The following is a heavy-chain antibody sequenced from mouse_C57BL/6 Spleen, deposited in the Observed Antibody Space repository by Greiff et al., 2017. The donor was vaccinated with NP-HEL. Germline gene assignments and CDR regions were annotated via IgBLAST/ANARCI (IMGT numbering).Heavy chain of an antibody. CDR3: ARSTTVVASRPYFDY. J-gene: IGHJ2*01. CDR1: GYTFTSYW. Sequence: QVQLQQSGAELAKPGASVKLSCKASGYTFTSYWMHWVKQRPGQGLEWIGYINPSSGYTKYNQKFKDKATLTADKSSSTADMQLSSLTYEDSAVYYCARSTTVVASRPYFDYWGQGTTLTVSS. V-gene: IGHV1-7*01. CDR2: INPSSGYT. D-gene: IGHD1-1*01.